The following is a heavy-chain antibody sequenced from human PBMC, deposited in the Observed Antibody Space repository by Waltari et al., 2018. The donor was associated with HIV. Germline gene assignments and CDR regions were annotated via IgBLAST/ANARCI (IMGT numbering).Heavy chain of an antibody. Sequence: QVQLVQSGAEVKKPGASLKFSCRTSGYIFTKHDINWVRQAAGQGLEWMGWVNPNSGNTGFAQNFQGRVTMTRNSSISTAYMELRSLKSEDTALYYCARSLTSRPGYGGVMAFWGQGSLVTVSS. CDR2: VNPNSGNT. CDR1: GYIFTKHD. V-gene: IGHV1-8*01. CDR3: ARSLTSRPGYGGVMAF. D-gene: IGHD3-16*01. J-gene: IGHJ4*02.